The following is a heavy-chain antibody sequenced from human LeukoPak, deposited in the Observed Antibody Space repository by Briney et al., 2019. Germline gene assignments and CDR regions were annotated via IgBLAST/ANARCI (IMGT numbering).Heavy chain of an antibody. Sequence: GGSLRLACAASGFTVSSNYMSWVRQAPGKGLDWVSVIYSGGSTYYADSVKGRFTISRDNSKNTLYLQMNSLRAEDTAVYYCARNYYDSSGYYVGSPPFFDYWGQGTLVTVSS. D-gene: IGHD3-22*01. CDR1: GFTVSSNY. J-gene: IGHJ4*02. CDR2: IYSGGST. CDR3: ARNYYDSSGYYVGSPPFFDY. V-gene: IGHV3-66*02.